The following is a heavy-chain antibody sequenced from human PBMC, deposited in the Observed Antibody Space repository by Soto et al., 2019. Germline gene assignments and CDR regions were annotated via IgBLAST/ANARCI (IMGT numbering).Heavy chain of an antibody. CDR2: ISGSGGST. CDR1: GFTFDSYG. CDR3: AKVLTAGGLDY. J-gene: IGHJ4*02. Sequence: VQLLESGGGLVQPGGSLRLSCAASGFTFDSYGMSWVRQAPGKGLEWVSSISGSGGSTYYADSVKGRFTISRDNSKNTLYLQMNSLSAEDTAVYFCAKVLTAGGLDYWGQGILVTVSS. D-gene: IGHD6-13*01. V-gene: IGHV3-23*01.